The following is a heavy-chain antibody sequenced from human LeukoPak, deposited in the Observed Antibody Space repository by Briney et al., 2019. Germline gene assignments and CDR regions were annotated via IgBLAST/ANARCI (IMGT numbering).Heavy chain of an antibody. J-gene: IGHJ5*02. CDR2: IYYSGST. CDR3: ARRNSPISMVRGVDNWCDP. V-gene: IGHV4-39*01. CDR1: GGSLTSISYC. D-gene: IGHD3-10*01. Sequence: PETLSLTCTVSGGSLTSISYCWGWLRQPAGTGLEWVGRIYYSGSTYYNPSLKSRVTISVQTSKNQFSLKLSSVAAPDTAVYYCARRNSPISMVRGVDNWCDPWGQGTLVSVSS.